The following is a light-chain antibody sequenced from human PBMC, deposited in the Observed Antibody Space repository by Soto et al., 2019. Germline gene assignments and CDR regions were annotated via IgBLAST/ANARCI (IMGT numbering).Light chain of an antibody. CDR2: LGS. Sequence: DIVMTQSPLSLPVTPGEPASISCRSSQSLLHINGYNYLDWYLQKPGQSPQLLIYLGSNRASGVPARLSGSGAGIDFTMKISRVEAEDVGVYYCMQALQTPQLTFGGGTKVEIK. CDR1: QSLLHINGYNY. CDR3: MQALQTPQLT. V-gene: IGKV2-28*01. J-gene: IGKJ4*01.